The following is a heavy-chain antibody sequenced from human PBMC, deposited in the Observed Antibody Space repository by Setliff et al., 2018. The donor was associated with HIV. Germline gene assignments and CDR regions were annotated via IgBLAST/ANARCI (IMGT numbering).Heavy chain of an antibody. V-gene: IGHV4-39*01. CDR1: GGTINRSGYY. Sequence: ETLSLTCTVSGGTINRSGYYWGWIRQPPGKGLEWIGSIYYSGSTYYNPSFNSRVTISVDTSKNQSSLKLYSVTAADTAMYYCARGIGPLPNWENFYYSMDVWGKGTTVTVSS. CDR2: IYYSGST. CDR3: ARGIGPLPNWENFYYSMDV. D-gene: IGHD1-26*01. J-gene: IGHJ6*03.